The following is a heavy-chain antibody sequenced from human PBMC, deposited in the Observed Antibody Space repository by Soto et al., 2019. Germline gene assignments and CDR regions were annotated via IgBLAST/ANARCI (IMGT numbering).Heavy chain of an antibody. CDR1: GFTFSSHA. Sequence: VGSLRLSCAASGFTFSSHAMHWVRQAPGKGLEWVAVISYDGSNKYYADSVKGRFTISRDNSKNTLYLQMNSLRAEDTAVYYCARGPSSLTRFDYWGQGTLVTVSS. CDR3: ARGPSSLTRFDY. CDR2: ISYDGSNK. V-gene: IGHV3-30-3*01. J-gene: IGHJ4*02. D-gene: IGHD2-2*01.